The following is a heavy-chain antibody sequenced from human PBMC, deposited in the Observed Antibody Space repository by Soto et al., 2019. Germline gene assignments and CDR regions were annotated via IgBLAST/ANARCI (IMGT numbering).Heavy chain of an antibody. V-gene: IGHV4-30-2*03. D-gene: IGHD3-22*01. J-gene: IGHJ5*02. CDR1: GGSISSGGYS. CDR2: IYHSGST. Sequence: SETLSLTCAVSGGSISSGGYSWSWIRQPPGKGLEWIGYIYHSGSTYYNPSLKNRVTISADTSKNQFSLRLNSVTAADTAVYYCARQHYYDSSGYYTNWFDPWGQGTLVTVSS. CDR3: ARQHYYDSSGYYTNWFDP.